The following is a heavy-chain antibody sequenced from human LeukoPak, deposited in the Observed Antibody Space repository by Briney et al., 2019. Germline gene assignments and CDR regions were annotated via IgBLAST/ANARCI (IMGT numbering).Heavy chain of an antibody. CDR1: GFSFSNFW. CDR2: ISPDGSET. J-gene: IGHJ4*02. CDR3: ARDMWGSFDY. Sequence: PGGSLRLSCAASGFSFSNFWMHWGRQAPGEGLVWVSRISPDGSETTYADSVKGRFTTSRDNAKNTLYLQLSSLRAEDTAVYYCARDMWGSFDYWGQGALVTVSS. D-gene: IGHD7-27*01. V-gene: IGHV3-74*01.